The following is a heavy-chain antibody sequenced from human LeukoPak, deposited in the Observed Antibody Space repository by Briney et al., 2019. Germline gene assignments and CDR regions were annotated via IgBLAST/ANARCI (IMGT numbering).Heavy chain of an antibody. J-gene: IGHJ6*03. CDR2: LYHSDSA. CDR3: ARQHDPYYYYYIDV. D-gene: IGHD3-3*01. CDR1: GYSISNGYY. V-gene: IGHV4-38-2*01. Sequence: SETLSLTCAVSGYSISNGYYWVWIRQPPGRGLEWIGSLYHSDSAYYNTSLRSRVSMSVDTSKNQFSLTLSFVTAADTAVYYCARQHDPYYYYYIDVWGSGTTVTVSS.